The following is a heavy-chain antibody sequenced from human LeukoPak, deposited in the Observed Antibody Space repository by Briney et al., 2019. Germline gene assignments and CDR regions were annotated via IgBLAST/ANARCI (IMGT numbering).Heavy chain of an antibody. CDR2: IYYSGST. CDR1: GGSISSYY. D-gene: IGHD3-22*01. J-gene: IGHJ4*02. CDR3: AREKSSGDYYFDY. V-gene: IGHV4-59*01. Sequence: SETLSLTCTVSGGSISSYYWSWIRRPPGKGLEWIGYIYYSGSTNYNPSLKSRVTISVDTSKNQFSLKLSSVTAADTTVYYCAREKSSGDYYFDYWGQGTLVTVSS.